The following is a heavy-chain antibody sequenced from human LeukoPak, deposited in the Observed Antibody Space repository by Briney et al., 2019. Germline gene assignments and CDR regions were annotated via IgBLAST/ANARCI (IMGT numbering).Heavy chain of an antibody. Sequence: KASETLSLTCTVSGGSCSNYYGYWIRQPPGKGLEWIGNIYYSGSTNYNPSLKSRVTISVDTSKNQFSLKLSSLTAADTAVYYCARGLHYAWSGVTCFLDYWGQGTLVTVSS. V-gene: IGHV4-59*01. J-gene: IGHJ4*02. CDR1: GGSCSNYY. CDR3: ARGLHYAWSGVTCFLDY. D-gene: IGHD2-15*01. CDR2: IYYSGST.